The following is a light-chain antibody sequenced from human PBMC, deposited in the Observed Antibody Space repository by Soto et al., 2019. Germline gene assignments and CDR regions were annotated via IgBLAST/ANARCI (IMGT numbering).Light chain of an antibody. CDR1: SSDVGGYNY. V-gene: IGLV2-14*01. J-gene: IGLJ3*02. CDR3: SSYTSSGV. Sequence: QSALTQPASVSGSPGQSITISCTGTSSDVGGYNYVSWYQQHPGKAPKLMIYEVSNRPSGVSNRFSGSKSGNTASLTISGLQAEDEADYYCSSYTSSGVFGGGTKVTVL. CDR2: EVS.